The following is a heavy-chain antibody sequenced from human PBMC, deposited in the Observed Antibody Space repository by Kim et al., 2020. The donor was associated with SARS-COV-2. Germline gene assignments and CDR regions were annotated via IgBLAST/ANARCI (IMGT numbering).Heavy chain of an antibody. J-gene: IGHJ1*01. CDR2: ISSSGSTI. V-gene: IGHV3-48*03. Sequence: GGSLRLSCAASGFTFSSYEMNWVRQAPGKGLEWVSYISSSGSTIYYADSVKGRFTISRDNAKNSLYLQMNSLRAEDTAVYYCARYDYGDLEYFQHWGQGTLVTVSS. D-gene: IGHD4-17*01. CDR3: ARYDYGDLEYFQH. CDR1: GFTFSSYE.